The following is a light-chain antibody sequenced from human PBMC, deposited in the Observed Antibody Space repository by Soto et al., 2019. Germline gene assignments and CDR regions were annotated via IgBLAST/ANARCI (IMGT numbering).Light chain of an antibody. CDR1: QSISSW. Sequence: ASQSISSWLAWYQQKPGKAPKLLIYKASSLESGVPSRFSGSGYGTEFTLTISSLQPDDFATYYCQQFNTSPWTFGQGNKVDI. V-gene: IGKV1-5*03. CDR2: KAS. CDR3: QQFNTSPWT. J-gene: IGKJ1*01.